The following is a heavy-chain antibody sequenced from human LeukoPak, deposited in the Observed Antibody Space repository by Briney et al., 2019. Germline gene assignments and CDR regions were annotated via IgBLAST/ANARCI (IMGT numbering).Heavy chain of an antibody. Sequence: PSETLSLTCTVSGGSISNSSSYWGWIRQPPGKGLEWIGSIYYSGSTYYNPSLKSRVTISVDTSKNQFSLKLSSVTAADTAVYYCAREQYDILTGYSALDYWGQGTLVTVSS. CDR3: AREQYDILTGYSALDY. CDR2: IYYSGST. V-gene: IGHV4-39*07. CDR1: GGSISNSSSY. D-gene: IGHD3-9*01. J-gene: IGHJ4*02.